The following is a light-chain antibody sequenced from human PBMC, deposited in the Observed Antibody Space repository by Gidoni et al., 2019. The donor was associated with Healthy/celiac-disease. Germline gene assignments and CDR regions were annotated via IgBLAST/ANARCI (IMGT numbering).Light chain of an antibody. CDR3: QQYNNWLRT. J-gene: IGKJ1*01. Sequence: ATLSCRASQSVSSNLAWYQQKPGQAPRLLIYGASTRATGIPARFSGSGSGTEFTLTISSLQSEDFAVYYCQQYNNWLRTFAQXTKVEIK. CDR1: QSVSSN. V-gene: IGKV3-15*01. CDR2: GAS.